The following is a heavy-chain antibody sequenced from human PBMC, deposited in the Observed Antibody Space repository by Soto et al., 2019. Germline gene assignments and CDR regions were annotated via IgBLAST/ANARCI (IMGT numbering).Heavy chain of an antibody. Sequence: QVQLQESGPGLVKPSQTLSLTCTVSGGSISSGGYYWTWIRQHPGKGLEWIGYIYYSGSTYYNPSLKRRVTISVDTSKNQFSLKLTSVTAADTAVYYCARGSGSYPEDYWGQGTLVTVSS. CDR2: IYYSGST. V-gene: IGHV4-31*03. CDR3: ARGSGSYPEDY. J-gene: IGHJ4*02. CDR1: GGSISSGGYY. D-gene: IGHD1-26*01.